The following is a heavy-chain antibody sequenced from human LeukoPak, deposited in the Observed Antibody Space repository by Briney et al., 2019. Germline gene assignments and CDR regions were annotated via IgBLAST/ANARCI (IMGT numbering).Heavy chain of an antibody. CDR2: IYPGDSDT. Sequence: GESLKISGKGSGYSFTSYWIGWVRQMPGKGLEGMGIIYPGDSDTRYSPSFQGQVTISADKSISTAYLQWSSLKASDTAMYYGERWGPEAAAGTGNYFYYGMDLWGQGTTVTVSS. D-gene: IGHD6-13*01. V-gene: IGHV5-51*01. CDR3: ERWGPEAAAGTGNYFYYGMDL. J-gene: IGHJ6*02. CDR1: GYSFTSYW.